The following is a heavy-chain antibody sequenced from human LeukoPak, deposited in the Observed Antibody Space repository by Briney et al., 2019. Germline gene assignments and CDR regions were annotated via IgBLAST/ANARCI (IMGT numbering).Heavy chain of an antibody. CDR1: GYTLTELS. J-gene: IGHJ5*02. CDR3: ARTSGWTLRLDNWFDP. D-gene: IGHD3-22*01. CDR2: FDPEDGET. Sequence: ASVKVSCKVSGYTLTELSMHWVRQAPGKGLEWMGGFDPEDGETIYAQKFQGRVTMTEDTSTDTAYMELSSLRSEDTAVYYCARTSGWTLRLDNWFDPWGQGTLVTVSS. V-gene: IGHV1-24*01.